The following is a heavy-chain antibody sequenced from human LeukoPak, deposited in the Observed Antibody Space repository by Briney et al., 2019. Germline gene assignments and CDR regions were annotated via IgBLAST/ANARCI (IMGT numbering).Heavy chain of an antibody. CDR2: ISGSGGST. CDR1: GFTFSSYA. Sequence: GGSLRLSCAASGFTFSSYAMSWVRQAPGKGLEWVSAISGSGGSTYYADSVKGRFTISRDNSKNTLYLQMNSLRAEDTAVYYCAKALLLWFGESSRAFDIWGQGTMVTVSS. CDR3: AKALLLWFGESSRAFDI. J-gene: IGHJ3*02. D-gene: IGHD3-10*01. V-gene: IGHV3-23*01.